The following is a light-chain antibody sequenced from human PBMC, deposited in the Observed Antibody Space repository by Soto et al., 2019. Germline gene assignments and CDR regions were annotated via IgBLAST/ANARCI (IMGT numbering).Light chain of an antibody. CDR1: GRDIGAYNY. CDR3: SSYTTSYFYV. V-gene: IGLV2-14*01. J-gene: IGLJ1*01. CDR2: GVK. Sequence: QSVLTQPASVSGSPGQSITISCTGSGRDIGAYNYVSWYQQHPGKAPKLIIYGVKNRPSGVSNRFSASKSAFTASLTISRLQAEDEADYYCSSYTTSYFYVFGPGTKVTVL.